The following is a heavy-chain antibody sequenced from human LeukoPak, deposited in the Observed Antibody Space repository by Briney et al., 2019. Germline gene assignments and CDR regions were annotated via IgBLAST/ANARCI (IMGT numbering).Heavy chain of an antibody. CDR3: VRYCSGGRCYPRTNWFDP. V-gene: IGHV4-31*03. CDR2: SYYSGHT. D-gene: IGHD2-15*01. J-gene: IGHJ5*02. Sequence: PSETLSLTCTVSGGSFSSGDYYWGWIRQQPGKGLEWIGYSYYSGHTHYNPSLKSRVTISVDTSNNQFSLRLSSVTAADTAVYNCVRYCSGGRCYPRTNWFDPWGQGTLVTVSS. CDR1: GGSFSSGDYY.